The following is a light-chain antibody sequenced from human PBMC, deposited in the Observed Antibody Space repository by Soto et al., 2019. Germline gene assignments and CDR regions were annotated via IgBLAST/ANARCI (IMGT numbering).Light chain of an antibody. V-gene: IGKV3-20*01. CDR3: QQYDSSPLT. Sequence: EIVLTQSPGTLSLSPGEGATLSCRASQSVSSSYFAWYQQKPGQAPRLLISGTSSRATGIPDRFSGSGSGTDFTLSISRLESEDFAVYYCQQYDSSPLTFGQGTKVEIK. CDR2: GTS. CDR1: QSVSSSY. J-gene: IGKJ2*01.